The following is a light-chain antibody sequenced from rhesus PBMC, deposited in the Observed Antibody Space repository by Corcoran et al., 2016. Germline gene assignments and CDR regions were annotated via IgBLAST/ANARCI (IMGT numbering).Light chain of an antibody. CDR3: QQYNSAPPT. CDR2: KAS. Sequence: DIQMTQSPSSLSASVGDRVTITCRASQGISSWLAWYQQQPGKAPKLLIYKASSLQRGVPSRFSGSGSGTYFKLTISSLQPEDFATYYCQQYNSAPPTFGQGTKVEIK. J-gene: IGKJ1*01. V-gene: IGKV1-21*01. CDR1: QGISSW.